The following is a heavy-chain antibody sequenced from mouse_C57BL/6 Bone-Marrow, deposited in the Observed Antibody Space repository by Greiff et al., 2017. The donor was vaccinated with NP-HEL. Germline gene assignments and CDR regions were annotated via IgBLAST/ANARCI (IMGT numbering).Heavy chain of an antibody. CDR3: ARHYGSSYGFAD. J-gene: IGHJ3*01. V-gene: IGHV3-6*01. Sequence: ESGPGLVKPSQSLSLTCSVTGYSITSGYYWNWIRQFPGNKLEWMGYISYDGSNNYNPSLKNRISITRDTSKNQFFLKLNSVTTEDTATYYCARHYGSSYGFADWGQGTLVTVSA. CDR2: ISYDGSN. D-gene: IGHD1-1*01. CDR1: GYSITSGYY.